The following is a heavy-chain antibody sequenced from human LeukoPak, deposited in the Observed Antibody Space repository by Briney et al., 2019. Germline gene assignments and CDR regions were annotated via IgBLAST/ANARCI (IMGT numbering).Heavy chain of an antibody. CDR3: ARHKRGEPDAFDI. J-gene: IGHJ3*02. Sequence: ASVKVSCKASGYTFTGYYMHWVRQAPGQGLEWMGWINPNSGGTNYAQKFQGRVTMTRDTSISTAYMELSRLRSDDMAVYYCARHKRGEPDAFDIWGQGTMVTVSS. CDR2: INPNSGGT. D-gene: IGHD3-10*01. V-gene: IGHV1-2*02. CDR1: GYTFTGYY.